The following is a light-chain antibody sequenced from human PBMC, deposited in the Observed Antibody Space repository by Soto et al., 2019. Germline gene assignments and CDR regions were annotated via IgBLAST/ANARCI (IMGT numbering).Light chain of an antibody. CDR3: QQYHDWPPYT. V-gene: IGKV3-15*01. CDR2: GAT. Sequence: IVMTQSPATLSVSPGEGATLSCRASQSVGSDLVWYQQKPGQAPRLLIHGATTRATGIPARFSGSGSGTEFTLTISSLQSEDFAVYYCQQYHDWPPYTFGPGTKLEIK. CDR1: QSVGSD. J-gene: IGKJ2*01.